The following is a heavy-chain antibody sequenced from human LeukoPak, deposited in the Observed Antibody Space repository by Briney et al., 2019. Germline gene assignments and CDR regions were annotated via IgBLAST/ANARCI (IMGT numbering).Heavy chain of an antibody. CDR1: GYTLTALS. Sequence: GASVKVSCKVSGYTLTALSMHWVRQAPVKGLEWMGSFDPEDGETIYAQKFQGRVTMTEDTSTDTAFMELNGLRSEDTAIYYCAVGSISFGDYWGQGTLVTVSS. D-gene: IGHD3-16*01. CDR2: FDPEDGET. V-gene: IGHV1-24*01. J-gene: IGHJ4*02. CDR3: AVGSISFGDY.